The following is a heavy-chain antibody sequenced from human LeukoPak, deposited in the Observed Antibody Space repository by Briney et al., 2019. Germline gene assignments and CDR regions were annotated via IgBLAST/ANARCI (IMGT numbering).Heavy chain of an antibody. D-gene: IGHD3-9*01. CDR3: ARALLTRENYFDY. V-gene: IGHV3-30*02. Sequence: PGGSLRLSCAASGFTFRTYGMHWVRQAPGKGLEWVAFMRYDGSNEYYADSVKGRFTISRDNSKNTLYLQMNSLRAEDTAVYYCARALLTRENYFDYWGQGTLVTVSS. CDR2: MRYDGSNE. CDR1: GFTFRTYG. J-gene: IGHJ4*02.